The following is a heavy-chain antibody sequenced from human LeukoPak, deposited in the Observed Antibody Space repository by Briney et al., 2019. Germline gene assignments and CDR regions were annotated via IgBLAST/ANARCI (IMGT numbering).Heavy chain of an antibody. V-gene: IGHV1-18*01. CDR3: ARATPYYYDSSGYYWFDP. CDR1: GYTFTSYG. D-gene: IGHD3-22*01. Sequence: GASVKVSCKASGYTFTSYGISWVRQAPGQGLERMGWISAYNGNTNYAQKLQGRVTMTTDTSTSTAYMELRSLRSDDTAVYYCARATPYYYDSSGYYWFDPWGQGTLVTVSS. CDR2: ISAYNGNT. J-gene: IGHJ5*02.